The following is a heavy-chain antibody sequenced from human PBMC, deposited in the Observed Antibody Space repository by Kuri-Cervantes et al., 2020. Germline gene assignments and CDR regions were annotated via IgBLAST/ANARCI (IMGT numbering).Heavy chain of an antibody. Sequence: GESLKISCAASGFTFSSYWMHWVRQAPGKGLVWVSRINNDGRSTSYADSVKGRFTISRDNAKNSLYLQMDSLRAEDTAAYYCARIGRNDAFDIWGQGTMVTVSS. CDR1: GFTFSSYW. J-gene: IGHJ3*02. V-gene: IGHV3-74*01. CDR3: ARIGRNDAFDI. CDR2: INNDGRST.